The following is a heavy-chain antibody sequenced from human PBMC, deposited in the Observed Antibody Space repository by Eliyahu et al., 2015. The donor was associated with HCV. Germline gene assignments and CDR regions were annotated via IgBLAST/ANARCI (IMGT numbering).Heavy chain of an antibody. CDR1: GGTFSSYT. D-gene: IGHD3-22*01. V-gene: IGHV1-69*02. Sequence: QVQLVQSAAEVKKPGSSVKVSCKASGGTFSSYTSSWVRQAPGQGLEWMGRIIXILGITNYAQKFQGRVTITADKSTSTVYMELSSLRSEDTAVYYCAEPHSSGYYQDAFDIWGQGTMVTVSS. J-gene: IGHJ3*02. CDR3: AEPHSSGYYQDAFDI. CDR2: IIXILGIT.